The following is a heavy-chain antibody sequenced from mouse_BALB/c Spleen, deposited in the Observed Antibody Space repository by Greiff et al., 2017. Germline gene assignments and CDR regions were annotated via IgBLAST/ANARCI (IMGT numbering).Heavy chain of an antibody. CDR1: GFTFSSFG. CDR3: ARGWDYDWFAY. Sequence: EVQVVESGGGLVQPGGSRKLSCAASGFTFSSFGMHWVRQAPEKGLEWVAYISSGSSTIYYADTVKGRFTISRDNPKNTLFLQMTSLRSEDTAMYYCARGWDYDWFAYWGQGTLVTVSA. CDR2: ISSGSSTI. J-gene: IGHJ3*01. D-gene: IGHD2-4*01. V-gene: IGHV5-17*02.